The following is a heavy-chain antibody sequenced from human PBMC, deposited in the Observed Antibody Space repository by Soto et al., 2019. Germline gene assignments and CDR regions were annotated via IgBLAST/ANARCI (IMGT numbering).Heavy chain of an antibody. J-gene: IGHJ4*02. V-gene: IGHV2-5*01. CDR3: AHRPILPPFCGGDCYSAYYFDY. Sequence: SGPTLVNPTQTLTLTCTFSGFSLSTSGVGVGWIRQPPGKALEWLALIYWNDDKRYSPSLKSRLTITKDTSKNQVVLTMTNMDPVDTATYYCAHRPILPPFCGGDCYSAYYFDYWGQGTLVTVSS. D-gene: IGHD2-21*02. CDR2: IYWNDDK. CDR1: GFSLSTSGVG.